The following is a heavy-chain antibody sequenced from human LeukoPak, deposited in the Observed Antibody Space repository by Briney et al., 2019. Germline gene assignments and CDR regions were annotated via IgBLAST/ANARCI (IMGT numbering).Heavy chain of an antibody. J-gene: IGHJ4*02. CDR1: GFTFSNYG. CDR3: VRDRGGGNWLDY. V-gene: IGHV3-21*01. Sequence: KPGGSLRLSCAASGFTFSNYGMNWVRQAPGKGLEWVSSVSSSSSYIYYSDSVKGRFTISRDNAKNSLFLQMNSLRAEDTAVYFCVRDRGGGNWLDYWGQGTLVTVSS. D-gene: IGHD1-20*01. CDR2: VSSSSSYI.